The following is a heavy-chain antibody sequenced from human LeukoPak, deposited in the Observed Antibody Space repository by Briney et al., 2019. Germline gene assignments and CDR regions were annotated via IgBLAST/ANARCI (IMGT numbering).Heavy chain of an antibody. Sequence: SVKVSCKAPGGTFSSYAISWVRQAPGQGLEWMGGIIPIFGTANYAQKFQGRVTITADESTSTAYMELSSLRSEDTAVYYCARDGQWLMNSGAFDIWGQGTMVTVSS. CDR2: IIPIFGTA. CDR1: GGTFSSYA. V-gene: IGHV1-69*13. D-gene: IGHD6-19*01. CDR3: ARDGQWLMNSGAFDI. J-gene: IGHJ3*02.